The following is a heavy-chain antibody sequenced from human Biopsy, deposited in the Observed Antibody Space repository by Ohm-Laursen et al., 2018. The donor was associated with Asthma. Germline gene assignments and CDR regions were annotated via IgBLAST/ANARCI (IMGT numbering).Heavy chain of an antibody. CDR1: GFTFCSYW. Sequence: SLRLSCAASGFTFCSYWMSRVRQAPGKGPEWGANIKKDGSEKYYVDSVKGRFTISRDNAKNSLYLHMNSLRAEDTAVYYCARGGYCTSPTCPWGRYATDVWGQGTTVTVSS. D-gene: IGHD2-2*01. CDR2: IKKDGSEK. J-gene: IGHJ6*02. V-gene: IGHV3-7*01. CDR3: ARGGYCTSPTCPWGRYATDV.